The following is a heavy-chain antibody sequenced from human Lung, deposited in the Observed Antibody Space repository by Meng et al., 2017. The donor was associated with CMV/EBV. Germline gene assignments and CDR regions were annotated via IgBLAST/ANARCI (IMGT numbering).Heavy chain of an antibody. D-gene: IGHD6-19*01. Sequence: SVXVSXXSPRYTFTCYYIHWVRQPPGQGVEWMGCIYYNTGCAKYAQKFQGRVTMTRDTSISTAYMELSSLRSDDTAVYYFARVIAVAGTAPFDDWGQGTXVTVSS. J-gene: IGHJ4*02. CDR1: RYTFTCYY. V-gene: IGHV1-2*02. CDR3: ARVIAVAGTAPFDD. CDR2: IYYNTGCA.